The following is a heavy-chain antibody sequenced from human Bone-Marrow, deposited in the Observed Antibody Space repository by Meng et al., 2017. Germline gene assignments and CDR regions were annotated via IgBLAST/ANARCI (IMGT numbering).Heavy chain of an antibody. CDR1: GGSISSYY. Sequence: SETLSLTCTVSGGSISSYYWSWIRPPAGKGLEWIGRIYTSGSTNYNPSLKSRVTMSVDTSKNQFSLKLSSVTAADTAVYYCAREVLAYSSSYMDVWGQGTTVTVSS. V-gene: IGHV4-4*07. D-gene: IGHD6-13*01. CDR3: AREVLAYSSSYMDV. J-gene: IGHJ6*02. CDR2: IYTSGST.